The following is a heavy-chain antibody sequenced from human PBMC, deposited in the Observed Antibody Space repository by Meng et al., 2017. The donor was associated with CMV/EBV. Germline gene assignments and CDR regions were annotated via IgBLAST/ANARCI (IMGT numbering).Heavy chain of an antibody. V-gene: IGHV1-18*01. CDR2: ISAYHGNT. D-gene: IGHD3-22*01. CDR3: ARGGRYYYDSSGYCDY. J-gene: IGHJ4*02. CDR1: GYTFTSYG. Sequence: LWQAGAEGKKPGASVKVSCKAFGYTFTSYGISWLRQAPGSGLEWMGWISAYHGNTNCAQKLQGRVTMTTDTSTSTAYMELRSLRSDDTAVYYCARGGRYYYDSSGYCDYWGQGTLVTVSS.